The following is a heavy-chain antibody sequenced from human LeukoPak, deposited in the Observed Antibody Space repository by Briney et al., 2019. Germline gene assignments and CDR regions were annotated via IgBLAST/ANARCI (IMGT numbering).Heavy chain of an antibody. CDR1: GGSISSYY. CDR3: ARDRYGDYAQ. D-gene: IGHD4-17*01. CDR2: IYYSGST. Sequence: SETLSLTCTVSGGSISSYYWSWIRQPPGKGLEWIGYIYYSGSTNYNPSLKSRVTISVDTSKNQFSLKLSSVTAADTGVYYCARDRYGDYAQWGQGTLVTVSS. V-gene: IGHV4-59*01. J-gene: IGHJ4*02.